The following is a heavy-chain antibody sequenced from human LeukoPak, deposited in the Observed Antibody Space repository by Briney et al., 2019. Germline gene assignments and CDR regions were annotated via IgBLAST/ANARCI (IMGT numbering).Heavy chain of an antibody. CDR2: ISGSGGST. D-gene: IGHD3-22*01. J-gene: IGHJ4*02. Sequence: GGSLRLSCAASAFTFSSYAMSWVRQAPGKGLEWVSAISGSGGSTYYADSVKGRFTISRDNSKNTLYLQMNSLRAEDTAVYYCAKDLAPYYDSSGYPSYWGQGTLVTVSS. CDR3: AKDLAPYYDSSGYPSY. V-gene: IGHV3-23*01. CDR1: AFTFSSYA.